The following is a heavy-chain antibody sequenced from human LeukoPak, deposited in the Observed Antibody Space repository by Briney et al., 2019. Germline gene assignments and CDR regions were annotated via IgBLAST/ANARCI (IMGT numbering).Heavy chain of an antibody. CDR3: AKAGVGDNYYFDY. V-gene: IGHV3-9*01. CDR1: GFTFDDYA. J-gene: IGHJ4*02. D-gene: IGHD3-10*01. CDR2: ISWNSGSI. Sequence: GRSLRLSCAASGFTFDDYAMHWVRQAPGKGLEWISGISWNSGSIGYADSVKGRFTISRDNAKNSLYLQMNSLRAEDTALYYCAKAGVGDNYYFDYWGQGTLVTVSS.